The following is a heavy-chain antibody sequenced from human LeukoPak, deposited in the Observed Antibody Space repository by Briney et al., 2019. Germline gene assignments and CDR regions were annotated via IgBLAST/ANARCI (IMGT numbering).Heavy chain of an antibody. V-gene: IGHV1-8*01. Sequence: EASVKVSCKASGYTFTSYDINWVRQATGQGLEWMGWMNPNSGNTGYAQKFRGRVTITADKSTSTAYMELSSLRSEDTAVYYCASMTTVTTGHDDAFDIWGQGTMVTVSS. CDR2: MNPNSGNT. D-gene: IGHD4-17*01. J-gene: IGHJ3*02. CDR3: ASMTTVTTGHDDAFDI. CDR1: GYTFTSYD.